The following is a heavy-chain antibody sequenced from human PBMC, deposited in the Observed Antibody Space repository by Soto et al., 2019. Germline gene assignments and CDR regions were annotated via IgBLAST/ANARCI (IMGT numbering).Heavy chain of an antibody. J-gene: IGHJ4*02. CDR3: ARHGHWAPFDD. CDR1: GGSIDSSDFY. CDR2: SYYRRNT. V-gene: IGHV4-39*01. Sequence: QLQESGPGLVKPSETLSLTCSVSGGSIDSSDFYWAWIRQHPGKGLEWIGRSYYRRNTYYNSSLRSRVTFSVDTSKNQFSLRLSSVTAADTAVYYCARHGHWAPFDDWGQGTLVTVSS. D-gene: IGHD3-16*01.